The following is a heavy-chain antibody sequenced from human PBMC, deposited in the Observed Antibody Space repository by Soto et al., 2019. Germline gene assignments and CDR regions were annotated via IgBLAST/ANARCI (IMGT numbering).Heavy chain of an antibody. CDR2: ITSTGGST. Sequence: EVQLVESGGDLVQPGGSLRLSCSASGFTFTSYPMHWVLQAPWKGLTYVSAITSTGGSTLYADSVKGRFTIPRDNAKNTLHLPLRSLRAEDTAVYDCVKGTTLFGFLDVWGQGTTVTVSS. V-gene: IGHV3-64D*08. CDR1: GFTFTSYP. CDR3: VKGTTLFGFLDV. J-gene: IGHJ6*02. D-gene: IGHD1-7*01.